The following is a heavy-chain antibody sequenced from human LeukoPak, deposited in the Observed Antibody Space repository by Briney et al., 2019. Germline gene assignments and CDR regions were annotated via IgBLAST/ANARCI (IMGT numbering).Heavy chain of an antibody. CDR1: GFTFSSYS. D-gene: IGHD3-9*01. J-gene: IGHJ6*04. CDR2: ISSSSSDI. V-gene: IGHV3-21*01. CDR3: ARDFPNYDILTGYSYYYYGMDV. Sequence: GGSLRLSCAASGFTFSSYSMNWVRQAPGKGLEWVSSISSSSSDIYYADSVKGRFTISRDNAKNSLYLQMNSLRAEDTAVYYCARDFPNYDILTGYSYYYYGMDVWGKGTTVTVSS.